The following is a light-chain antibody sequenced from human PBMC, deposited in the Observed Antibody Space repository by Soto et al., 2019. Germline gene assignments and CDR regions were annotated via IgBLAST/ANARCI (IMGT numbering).Light chain of an antibody. J-gene: IGKJ1*01. CDR3: HQYGSAPAWT. Sequence: EIVLTQSPGTLSLFPGERATLSCRASQSISSSYLAWYQQKPGQAPRLLIYGASSRATGIPDRFSGAGSATYFTITISRLEPEDFAVYYCHQYGSAPAWTFGQGTKVDIK. CDR1: QSISSSY. CDR2: GAS. V-gene: IGKV3-20*01.